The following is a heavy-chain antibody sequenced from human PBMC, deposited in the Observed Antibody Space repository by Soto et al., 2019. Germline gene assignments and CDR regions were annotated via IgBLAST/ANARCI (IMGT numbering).Heavy chain of an antibody. CDR2: IYYSGST. J-gene: IGHJ4*02. Sequence: QLQLQESGPGLVKPSETLSLTCTVSGGSISSSSYYWGWIRQPPGKGLEWIGSIYYSGSTYYNPSLKSRVTISVDTSKNQFSLKLSSVTAADTAVYYCARQRVNIAVAGKEMIDYWGQGTLVTVSS. CDR1: GGSISSSSYY. D-gene: IGHD6-19*01. CDR3: ARQRVNIAVAGKEMIDY. V-gene: IGHV4-39*01.